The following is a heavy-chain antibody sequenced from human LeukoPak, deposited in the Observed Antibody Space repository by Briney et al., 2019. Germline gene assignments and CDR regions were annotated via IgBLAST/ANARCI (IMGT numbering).Heavy chain of an antibody. J-gene: IGHJ4*02. CDR2: IYTSGST. V-gene: IGHV4-4*07. Sequence: SETLSLTCTVSGGSISSYYWSWIRQPAGKGLEWIGRIYTSGSTNYNPSLKSRVTMSVDTSKNQFSLKLSSVTAADTAVYYCARSSVPSYYYDSSVYIVWGQGTLVTVSS. CDR1: GGSISSYY. D-gene: IGHD3-22*01. CDR3: ARSSVPSYYYDSSVYIV.